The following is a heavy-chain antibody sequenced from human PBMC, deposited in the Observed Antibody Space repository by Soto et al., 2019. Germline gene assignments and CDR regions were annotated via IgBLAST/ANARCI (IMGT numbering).Heavy chain of an antibody. CDR2: ISSSTSYI. CDR1: GFTFSSYK. J-gene: IGHJ4*02. CDR3: ARGYDSSTLDY. V-gene: IGHV3-21*01. D-gene: IGHD3-22*01. Sequence: EVQLEESGGGLVKPGGSLRLSCAASGFTFSSYKMHWVRQAPGKGLEWVSSISSSTSYIYYADSVKGRFTISRDNDKNSLYLQMNSLRAEDTDVYYCARGYDSSTLDYWGQGTLVTVSS.